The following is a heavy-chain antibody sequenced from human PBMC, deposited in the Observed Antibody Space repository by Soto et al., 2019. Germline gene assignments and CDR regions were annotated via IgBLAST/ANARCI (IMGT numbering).Heavy chain of an antibody. CDR2: IYPGDSDT. CDR1: GYNFISFW. CDR3: ARQAYYGSGTYYSDS. V-gene: IGHV5-51*01. J-gene: IGHJ4*02. Sequence: PGESLKISCETSGYNFISFWIAWVRQMPGKGLEWMGLIYPGDSDTTYSPAFQGQVTISVDRSTKTAYLQWSSLKASDTAMYYCARQAYYGSGTYYSDSWGQGTLVNVSS. D-gene: IGHD3-10*01.